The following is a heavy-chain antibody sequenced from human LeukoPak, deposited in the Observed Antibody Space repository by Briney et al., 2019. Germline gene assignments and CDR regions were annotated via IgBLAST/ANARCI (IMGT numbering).Heavy chain of an antibody. CDR3: ATDLGGHAYYFDY. J-gene: IGHJ4*02. Sequence: GGSLRLSCAASGFTVSSNYMSWVRQAPGKGLEWVSVIYSGGSTYYADSVKGRFTISRHNSKNTLYLQMNSLRAEDTAVYYCATDLGGHAYYFDYWGQGTLVTVSS. V-gene: IGHV3-53*01. D-gene: IGHD5-12*01. CDR1: GFTVSSNY. CDR2: IYSGGST.